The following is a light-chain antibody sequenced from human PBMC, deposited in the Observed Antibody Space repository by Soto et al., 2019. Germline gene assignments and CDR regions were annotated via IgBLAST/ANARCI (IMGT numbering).Light chain of an antibody. V-gene: IGKV3-20*01. J-gene: IGKJ4*01. CDR2: GAS. CDR3: QRYNNWPLT. CDR1: QSVISSY. Sequence: EIVLTQSPGTLSLSPGERATLSCRASQSVISSYLAWYRQKPGQAPRLLIYGASNRATGIPDRFSGSGSGTDFTLTISRLEPEDFAVYYCQRYNNWPLTFGGGTKVESK.